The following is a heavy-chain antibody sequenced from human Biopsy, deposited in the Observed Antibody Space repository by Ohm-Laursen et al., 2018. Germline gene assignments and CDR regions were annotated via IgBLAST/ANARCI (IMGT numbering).Heavy chain of an antibody. Sequence: SLRLSCTASGFTFSSYAMTWFRQAPGKGLECVALVKSNANGGTTEYPAPVEGRFSISRDDSRNTVYLHMSSLNTDDTAMYFCTAGIPGLSRSSDYWGQGTLVTVSS. CDR1: GFTFSSYA. D-gene: IGHD6-19*01. CDR2: VKSNANGGTT. CDR3: TAGIPGLSRSSDY. V-gene: IGHV3-15*05. J-gene: IGHJ4*02.